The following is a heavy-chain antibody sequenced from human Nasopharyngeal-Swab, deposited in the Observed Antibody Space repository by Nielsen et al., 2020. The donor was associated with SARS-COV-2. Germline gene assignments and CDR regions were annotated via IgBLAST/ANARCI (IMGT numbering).Heavy chain of an antibody. J-gene: IGHJ4*02. V-gene: IGHV3-53*01. CDR2: SYSGGST. Sequence: GESLKISCAASGFTVSSNYMSWVRQAPGKGLEWVSVSYSGGSTYYADSVKGRFTISRDNSKNTLYLQMNSLRAEDTAVYYCARDYGDYYFDYWGQGTLVTVSS. D-gene: IGHD4-17*01. CDR1: GFTVSSNY. CDR3: ARDYGDYYFDY.